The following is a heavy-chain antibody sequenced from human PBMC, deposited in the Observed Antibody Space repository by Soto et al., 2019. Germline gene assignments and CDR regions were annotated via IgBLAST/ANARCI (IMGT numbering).Heavy chain of an antibody. CDR1: GFSLTTSGVG. CDR3: AHRVLRTVFGLVTTTAIYFDF. J-gene: IGHJ4*02. D-gene: IGHD3-3*01. V-gene: IGHV2-5*01. Sequence: QITLNESGPTQVKPRQTLTLTCTFSGFSLTTSGVGVGWIRQSPGKAPEWLALIYWYDDKRYSPSLKSRLTSTKYTSKDQVVLTMADLDPADTATYYCAHRVLRTVFGLVTTTAIYFDFWGQGTPVAVSS. CDR2: IYWYDDK.